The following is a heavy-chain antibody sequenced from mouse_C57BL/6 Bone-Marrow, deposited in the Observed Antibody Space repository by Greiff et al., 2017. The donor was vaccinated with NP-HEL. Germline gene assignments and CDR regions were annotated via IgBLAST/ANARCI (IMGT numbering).Heavy chain of an antibody. D-gene: IGHD2-2*01. Sequence: EVKLMESGGGLVKPGGSLKLSCAASGFTFSSYAMSWVRQTPEKRLEWVATISDGGSYTYYPDNVKGRFTISRDNAKNNLYLQMSHLKSEDTDRYYWARANGYAGCADWGQGTLGTVDA. CDR3: ARANGYAGCAD. J-gene: IGHJ3*01. CDR1: GFTFSSYA. V-gene: IGHV5-4*03. CDR2: ISDGGSYT.